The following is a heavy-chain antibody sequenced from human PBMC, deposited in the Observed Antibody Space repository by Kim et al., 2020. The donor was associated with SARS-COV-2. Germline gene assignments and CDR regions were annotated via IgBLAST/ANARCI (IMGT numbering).Heavy chain of an antibody. CDR1: GYTFTSYA. Sequence: ASVKVSCKASGYTFTSYAMNWVRQAPGQGLEWMGWINTNTGNPTYAQGFTGRFVFSLDTSVSTAYLQISSLKAEDTAVYYCARELGIAAAGWGLGGRYWGQGTLVTVSS. V-gene: IGHV7-4-1*02. CDR3: ARELGIAAAGWGLGGRY. D-gene: IGHD6-13*01. J-gene: IGHJ4*02. CDR2: INTNTGNP.